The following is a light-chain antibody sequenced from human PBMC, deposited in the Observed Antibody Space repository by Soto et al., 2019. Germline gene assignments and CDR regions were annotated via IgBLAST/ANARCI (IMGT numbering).Light chain of an antibody. Sequence: EIVLTQSPGTLSLSPGERATLSCRASQSVSSSYLAWYQQKPGQAPRLLIYGASNRATGIPARFSGSGSGTDFTLTISDLEPEDFAVYYCQQYSSSPSFGQGTRLEIK. CDR1: QSVSSSY. CDR3: QQYSSSPS. CDR2: GAS. V-gene: IGKV3-20*01. J-gene: IGKJ5*01.